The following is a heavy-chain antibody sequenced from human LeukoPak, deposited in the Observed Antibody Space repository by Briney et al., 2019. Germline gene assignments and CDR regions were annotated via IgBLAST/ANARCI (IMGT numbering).Heavy chain of an antibody. J-gene: IGHJ5*02. V-gene: IGHV1-8*01. D-gene: IGHD2-2*01. CDR2: MNPNSGNT. CDR3: ARGIVVVPAAIHWFDP. CDR1: GYTFTSYD. Sequence: ASVKVSCKASGYTFTSYDINWLRQATGQGLEWMRWMNPNSGNTGYAQKFQGRVTMTRNTSISTAYMELSSLRSEDTAVYYCARGIVVVPAAIHWFDPWGQGTLVTVSS.